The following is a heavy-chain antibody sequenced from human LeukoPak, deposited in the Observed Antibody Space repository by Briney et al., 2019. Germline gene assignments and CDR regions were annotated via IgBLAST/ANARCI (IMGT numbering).Heavy chain of an antibody. CDR1: GYTFTSYD. J-gene: IGHJ5*02. Sequence: ASVKVSCKASGYTFTSYDINWVRQATGQGLEWMGWMNPNSGNTGYAQKFQGRVTMTRNTSISTAYMGLSRLRSDDTAVYYCARVFGAEGWFDPWGQGTLVTVSS. CDR3: ARVFGAEGWFDP. D-gene: IGHD3-16*01. V-gene: IGHV1-8*01. CDR2: MNPNSGNT.